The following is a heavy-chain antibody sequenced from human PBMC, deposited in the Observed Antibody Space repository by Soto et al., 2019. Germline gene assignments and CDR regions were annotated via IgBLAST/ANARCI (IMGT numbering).Heavy chain of an antibody. CDR3: ARGSEDSYPGSRIFDF. D-gene: IGHD3-10*01. Sequence: EVQLLVSGGDLVQPGGSLRLSCVASGFTFGSRAMSWVRQAPGEGLEWVSTITDNGGDSKSADSVRGRFAISRDNSKNILDLQMNSLRAEDSAIYCCARGSEDSYPGSRIFDFWGRGTLVSVSS. V-gene: IGHV3-23*01. J-gene: IGHJ4*02. CDR2: ITDNGGDS. CDR1: GFTFGSRA.